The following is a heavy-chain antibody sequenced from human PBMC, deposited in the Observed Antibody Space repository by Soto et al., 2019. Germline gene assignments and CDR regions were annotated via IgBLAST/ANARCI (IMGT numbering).Heavy chain of an antibody. V-gene: IGHV1-18*01. D-gene: IGHD4-17*01. Sequence: QVQLVQSGAEVKKPGASVKVSCKASGYTFTSFGITWVRQAPGQGLEWMGWISVYNGKTNYAQKLQGRVTVTRDTSTNTAYMELRSFRSDDTAVYYCAKDDYGKNDGDSLEMWGQGTMVTFSS. CDR2: ISVYNGKT. J-gene: IGHJ3*02. CDR1: GYTFTSFG. CDR3: AKDDYGKNDGDSLEM.